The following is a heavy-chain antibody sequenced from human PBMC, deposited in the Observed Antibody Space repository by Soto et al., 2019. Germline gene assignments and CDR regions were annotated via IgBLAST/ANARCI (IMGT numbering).Heavy chain of an antibody. CDR2: ISYSGST. V-gene: IGHV4-31*03. D-gene: IGHD2-8*02. Sequence: SETLSLTCTVSGASISSGGYFWSWIHQHPGKGLEWIGYISYSGSTNYNPSLKSRVTISVDTSKNQFSLKLTSVTAADTAVYYCARDKITGLFDYWGQGTLVTVSS. CDR1: GASISSGGYF. CDR3: ARDKITGLFDY. J-gene: IGHJ4*02.